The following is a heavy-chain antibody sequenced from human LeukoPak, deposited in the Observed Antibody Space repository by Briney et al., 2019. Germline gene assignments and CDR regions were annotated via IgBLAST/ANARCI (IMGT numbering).Heavy chain of an antibody. J-gene: IGHJ4*02. Sequence: GGSLRLSCAASGFTFSSYPMSCVRQAPAKGLEGVSAISVSGGNTYYADSLKGRFTISRHNPKNTLYLHMNSLTAEHTPLYYCAKSTQVVAARSYCDHGGQGTLVRLSS. V-gene: IGHV3-23*01. CDR2: ISVSGGNT. D-gene: IGHD2-15*01. CDR1: GFTFSSYP. CDR3: AKSTQVVAARSYCDH.